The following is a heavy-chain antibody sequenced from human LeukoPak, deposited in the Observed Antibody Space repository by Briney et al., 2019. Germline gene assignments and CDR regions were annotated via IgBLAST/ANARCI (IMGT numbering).Heavy chain of an antibody. CDR2: IKSKANGETI. CDR1: GFTFTNAW. D-gene: IGHD1-20*01. Sequence: GGSLRLSCAASGFTFTNAWMNWVRQAPGKGLEWVGRIKSKANGETIDYAAPVKGRFTFSRDDSKNMLYLQMNSLKSEDTAVYYCSTLTSRGLSDSWGQGTLVTVSS. J-gene: IGHJ4*02. V-gene: IGHV3-15*07. CDR3: STLTSRGLSDS.